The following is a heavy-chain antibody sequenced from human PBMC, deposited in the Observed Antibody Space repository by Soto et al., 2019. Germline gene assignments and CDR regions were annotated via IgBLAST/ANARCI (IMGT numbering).Heavy chain of an antibody. Sequence: QVQLVQSGAEVKKPGSSVKVSCKASGGTFSSYAISRVRQAPGQGLEWMGGIIPIFGTANYAQKFQGRVTITADESTSTAYMELSSLRSEDTAVYYCARDLGHNYYDSSGYHPHTLWFDPWGQGTLVTVSS. CDR1: GGTFSSYA. D-gene: IGHD3-22*01. J-gene: IGHJ5*02. CDR3: ARDLGHNYYDSSGYHPHTLWFDP. V-gene: IGHV1-69*12. CDR2: IIPIFGTA.